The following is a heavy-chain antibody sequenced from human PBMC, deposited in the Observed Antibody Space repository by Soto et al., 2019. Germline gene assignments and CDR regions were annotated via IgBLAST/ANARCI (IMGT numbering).Heavy chain of an antibody. CDR2: INPNSGGT. J-gene: IGHJ6*02. Sequence: ASVKVSCKASGYTFTGYYMHWVRQAPGQGLEWMGWINPNSGGTNYAQKFQGWVTMTRDTSISTAYMELSRLRSDDTAVYYCARGGDNWNYYGMDVWGQGTRVTVSS. D-gene: IGHD1-20*01. CDR3: ARGGDNWNYYGMDV. V-gene: IGHV1-2*04. CDR1: GYTFTGYY.